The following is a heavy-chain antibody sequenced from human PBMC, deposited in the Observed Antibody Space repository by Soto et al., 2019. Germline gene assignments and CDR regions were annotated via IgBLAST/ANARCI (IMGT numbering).Heavy chain of an antibody. J-gene: IGHJ6*02. CDR1: GFTLSSYS. Sequence: ESGGGVAQPGRSLRLFCAASGFTLSSYSLHWVRQSPGKGLEWVAAISSDGTEKHYADSVKGRFTISRDNSKNTLSLQLNSLRTEDTAVDYCARMFGFSYGPANRGMDVWGQGTTVTVSS. D-gene: IGHD5-18*01. CDR2: ISSDGTEK. CDR3: ARMFGFSYGPANRGMDV. V-gene: IGHV3-30*04.